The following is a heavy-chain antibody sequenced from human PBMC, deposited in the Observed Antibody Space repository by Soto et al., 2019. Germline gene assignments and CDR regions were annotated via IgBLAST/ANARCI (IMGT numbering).Heavy chain of an antibody. J-gene: IGHJ6*02. V-gene: IGHV3-43*01. CDR3: AKGARTAMGPYGMDV. D-gene: IGHD1-1*01. CDR1: GFTFDDYT. Sequence: PGESLRLSCAASGFTFDDYTMHWVRQAPGKGLEWVSLISWDGGSTYYADSVKGRFTISRDNSKNSLYLQMNSLRTEDTALYYCAKGARTAMGPYGMDVWGQGTTVTVSS. CDR2: ISWDGGST.